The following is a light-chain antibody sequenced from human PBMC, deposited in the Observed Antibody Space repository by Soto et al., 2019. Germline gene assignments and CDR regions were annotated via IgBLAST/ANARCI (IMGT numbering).Light chain of an antibody. J-gene: IGLJ3*02. CDR2: EVS. V-gene: IGLV2-14*01. CDR3: SSYTSGSTWV. Sequence: QSALTQPASVSGSPGQSITISCTGTSSDVGGYNYVSWYQQHPGKAPKLMIYEVSNRPSGVSNRFYGSKSGNTASLPISGRQAEDEADYYCSSYTSGSTWVFGGGTKLTVL. CDR1: SSDVGGYNY.